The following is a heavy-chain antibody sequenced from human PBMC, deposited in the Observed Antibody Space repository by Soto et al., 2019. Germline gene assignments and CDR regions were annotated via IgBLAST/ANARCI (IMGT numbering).Heavy chain of an antibody. D-gene: IGHD4-17*01. V-gene: IGHV3-23*01. J-gene: IGHJ4*02. CDR3: AKYAPVDYGDYGYFDY. Sequence: EVQLLESGGGLVQPGGSLRLSCAASGFTFSSYAMSWVRQAPGKGLEWVSAISGSGGSTYYADFVKGRFTISRDNSKNPLYLQLNSLSAADTSLYFFAKYAPVDYGDYGYFDYWGQGTLVTVSS. CDR1: GFTFSSYA. CDR2: ISGSGGST.